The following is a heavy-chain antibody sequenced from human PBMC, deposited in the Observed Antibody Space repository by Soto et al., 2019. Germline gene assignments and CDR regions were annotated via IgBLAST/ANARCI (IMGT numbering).Heavy chain of an antibody. Sequence: SVKVSCKASGFTFTSSAVQWVRQARGQRLDWIGWIVVGSGNTNYAQKFQERVTITRDMSTSTAYMELSSLRSEDTAVYYCAADYIAARPWGYYYYGMDVWGQGTTVTVSS. CDR2: IVVGSGNT. J-gene: IGHJ6*02. CDR3: AADYIAARPWGYYYYGMDV. CDR1: GFTFTSSA. D-gene: IGHD6-6*01. V-gene: IGHV1-58*01.